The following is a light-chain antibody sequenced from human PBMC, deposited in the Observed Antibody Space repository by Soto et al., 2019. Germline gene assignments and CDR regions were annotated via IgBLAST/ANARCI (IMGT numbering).Light chain of an antibody. J-gene: IGKJ5*01. V-gene: IGKV3-15*01. CDR2: GAS. CDR3: QQYNNWPAIT. Sequence: EIVMTQSPGTLSVSPGERATLSCRASQSVSSNLAWYQQKPGQAPRLLIYGASTRATGIPARFSGSGSGTEFTLTISSLQSEDFALYYCQQYNNWPAITFGRGTRLEIK. CDR1: QSVSSN.